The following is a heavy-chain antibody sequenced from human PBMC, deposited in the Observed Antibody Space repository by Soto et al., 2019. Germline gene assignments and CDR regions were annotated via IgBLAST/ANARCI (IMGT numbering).Heavy chain of an antibody. V-gene: IGHV3-30-3*01. J-gene: IGHJ4*02. CDR2: ISYDGSNK. Sequence: GGSLRLSCAASGFTFSSYAMHWVRQAPGKGLEWVAVISYDGSNKYYADSVKGRFTISRDNSKNTLYLQMNSLRAEDTAVYYCAREIWFGELLGLFDYWGQGTLVTVSS. CDR1: GFTFSSYA. D-gene: IGHD3-10*01. CDR3: AREIWFGELLGLFDY.